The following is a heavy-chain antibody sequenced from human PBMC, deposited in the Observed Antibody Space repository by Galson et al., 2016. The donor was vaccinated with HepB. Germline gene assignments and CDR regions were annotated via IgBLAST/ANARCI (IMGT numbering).Heavy chain of an antibody. D-gene: IGHD4-17*01. V-gene: IGHV3-23*01. Sequence: SLRLSCAASGFTFSIYAMSWVRQAPGKGLEWVSAVSTDGGSTYYADSVKGRFTISRDNSKNTGFLQMNTLRVEDTAIYYCARWRADGDSNWFDPWGQGTLVTVSS. CDR2: VSTDGGST. J-gene: IGHJ5*02. CDR1: GFTFSIYA. CDR3: ARWRADGDSNWFDP.